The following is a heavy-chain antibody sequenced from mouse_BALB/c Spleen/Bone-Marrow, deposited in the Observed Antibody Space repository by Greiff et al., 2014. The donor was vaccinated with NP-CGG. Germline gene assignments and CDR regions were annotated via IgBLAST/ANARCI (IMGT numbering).Heavy chain of an antibody. CDR3: ARMITTRGFDY. Sequence: QVQLQQSGAELLKPGTSVKLSCKASGYTFTRYWMYWVKQRPGQGLEWIGELNPSNGYTNYNGKFKNKATVTVDKSSSTAYMQLSSLTPEDSAVYYCARMITTRGFDYWGQGTTLTVSS. V-gene: IGHV1S81*02. CDR1: GYTFTRYW. CDR2: LNPSNGYT. J-gene: IGHJ2*01. D-gene: IGHD2-4*01.